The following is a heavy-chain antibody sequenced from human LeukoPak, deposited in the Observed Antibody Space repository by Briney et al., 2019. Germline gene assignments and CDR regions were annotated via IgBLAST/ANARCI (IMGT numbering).Heavy chain of an antibody. CDR2: ISYDGSNK. D-gene: IGHD6-19*01. CDR1: GFTFSSYA. CDR3: AREYSSGWYVRWFDP. V-gene: IGHV3-30-3*01. J-gene: IGHJ5*02. Sequence: PGRSLRLSCAASGFTFSSYAMHWVRQAPGKGLEWVAVISYDGSNKYYADSVKGRFTISRDNSKNTLYLQMNSLRAEDTAVYYCAREYSSGWYVRWFDPWGQGTLVTVSS.